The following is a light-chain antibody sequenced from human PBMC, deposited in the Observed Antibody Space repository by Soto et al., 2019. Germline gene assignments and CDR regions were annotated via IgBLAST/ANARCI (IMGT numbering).Light chain of an antibody. CDR3: MQARRSRG. J-gene: IGKJ1*01. Sequence: DTVMTQSPLSLPVTPGEPASISCRSSQSLLESNGHNYRNWYLQKPGQSPQLLICFGSTRASGVPGRISGSGWGTDFTLKISRVEAEEVGVYYWMQARRSRGFGQGTKVEIK. CDR1: QSLLESNGHNY. CDR2: FGS. V-gene: IGKV2-28*01.